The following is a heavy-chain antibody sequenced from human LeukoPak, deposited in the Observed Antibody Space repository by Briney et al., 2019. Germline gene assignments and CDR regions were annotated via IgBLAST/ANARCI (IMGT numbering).Heavy chain of an antibody. CDR3: LKGGWATIGPPKD. D-gene: IGHD5-24*01. J-gene: IGHJ4*02. CDR2: INDDGGLT. Sequence: GGSLRLSCAASGFTFRSHAMHWVRQAPGKGLEYVSTINDDGGLTYYADSVKGRFTISRDNSKNTVYLQMNNLRPDDSAVYHCLKGGWATIGPPKDWGQGTQVSVSS. CDR1: GFTFRSHA. V-gene: IGHV3-64D*06.